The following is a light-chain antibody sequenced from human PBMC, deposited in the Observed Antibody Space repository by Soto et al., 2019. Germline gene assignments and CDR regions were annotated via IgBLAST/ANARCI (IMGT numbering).Light chain of an antibody. V-gene: IGLV1-47*02. J-gene: IGLJ3*02. Sequence: VLPPPPSASETPGQRVTISCSGGSSNIGSNFVYWYQQLPGTAPKLLIYTDNQRPSGVPDRFSGSKSGTSASLAISGLRSEDEAHYYCAAWDASLSAWVFGGGTKVTVL. CDR1: SSNIGSNF. CDR2: TDN. CDR3: AAWDASLSAWV.